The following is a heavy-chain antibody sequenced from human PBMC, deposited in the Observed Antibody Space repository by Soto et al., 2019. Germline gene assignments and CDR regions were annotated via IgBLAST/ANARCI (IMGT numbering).Heavy chain of an antibody. Sequence: PXESLRLSCVASRLTFSNYGMHWVRQAPGKGLEWVAVISYESISTVYRDSVRGRFTISRDNSRNTLYLHMNSLTPEDTAVYYCAREAGCSGTNCNVYFDYWGLGTLVTVSS. CDR2: ISYESIST. CDR1: RLTFSNYG. J-gene: IGHJ4*01. V-gene: IGHV3-30*03. CDR3: AREAGCSGTNCNVYFDY. D-gene: IGHD2-15*01.